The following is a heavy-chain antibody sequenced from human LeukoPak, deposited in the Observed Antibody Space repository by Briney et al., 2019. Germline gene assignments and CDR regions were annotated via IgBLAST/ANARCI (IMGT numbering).Heavy chain of an antibody. J-gene: IGHJ4*02. CDR2: IYYSGTT. D-gene: IGHD3-3*01. V-gene: IGHV4-39*01. CDR1: RGSTSSSSYY. CDR3: ARQGDKLRFLERSFDY. Sequence: PSETLSLTCTVSRGSTSSSSYYWGWIRQPPGRGLEWIGTIYYSGTTYYNPSLRSRVTMSVDTSKNQFSLKLSSVTAADTAVYYCARQGDKLRFLERSFDYWGQGTLVTVSS.